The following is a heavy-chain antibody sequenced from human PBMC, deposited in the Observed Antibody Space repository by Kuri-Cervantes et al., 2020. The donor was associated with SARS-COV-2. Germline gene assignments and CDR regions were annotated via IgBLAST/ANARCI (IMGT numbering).Heavy chain of an antibody. Sequence: ETLSLTCAASGFTFSSYDMHWVRQATGKGLEWVSAIGTAGDTYYPGSVKGRFTISRENAKNSLYLQMNSLRAGDTAVYYCAKDLGYSSDGRDQHWGQGTLVTVSS. CDR2: IGTAGDT. V-gene: IGHV3-13*01. CDR3: AKDLGYSSDGRDQH. D-gene: IGHD6-19*01. J-gene: IGHJ1*01. CDR1: GFTFSSYD.